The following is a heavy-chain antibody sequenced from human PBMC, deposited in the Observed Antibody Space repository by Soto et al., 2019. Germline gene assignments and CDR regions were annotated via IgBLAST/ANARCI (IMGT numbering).Heavy chain of an antibody. J-gene: IGHJ4*02. V-gene: IGHV3-23*01. CDR3: VVGSSGTTGEDS. D-gene: IGHD1-1*01. CDR1: GITLSSHA. Sequence: PGWSLRLSCAASGITLSSHAMTWVRQAPGKGLEWVSTVSENGGVTYYADSVKGRFTISRDNSRNTLYLQVNNLRAEDTAVYYCVVGSSGTTGEDSWGPGALVTVSS. CDR2: VSENGGVT.